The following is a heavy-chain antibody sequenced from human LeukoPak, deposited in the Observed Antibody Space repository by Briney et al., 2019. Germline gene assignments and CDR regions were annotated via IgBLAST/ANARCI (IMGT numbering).Heavy chain of an antibody. CDR3: ARLRIAAAVDY. CDR2: IYYSGST. D-gene: IGHD6-13*01. J-gene: IGHJ4*02. V-gene: IGHV4-39*01. Sequence: SETLSLTCTVSGGSISSSSYYWGWIRQPPGKGLEWIGSIYYSGSTYYNPSLKSRVTISVDTSKNRFSLKLSSVTAADTAMYYCARLRIAAAVDYWGQGTLVTVSS. CDR1: GGSISSSSYY.